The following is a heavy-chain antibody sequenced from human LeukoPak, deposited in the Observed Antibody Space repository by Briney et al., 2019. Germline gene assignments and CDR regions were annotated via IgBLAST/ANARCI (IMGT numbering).Heavy chain of an antibody. V-gene: IGHV4-34*01. CDR3: ARDREFSDAFDI. CDR1: GGSFSGYY. Sequence: SETLSLTCAVYGGSFSGYYWSWIRQPPGKGLEWIGEINHSGSTNYNPSLKSRVTISVDRSKNQFSLKLSSVTAADTAVYYCARDREFSDAFDIWGQGIMVTVSS. D-gene: IGHD3-10*01. J-gene: IGHJ3*02. CDR2: INHSGST.